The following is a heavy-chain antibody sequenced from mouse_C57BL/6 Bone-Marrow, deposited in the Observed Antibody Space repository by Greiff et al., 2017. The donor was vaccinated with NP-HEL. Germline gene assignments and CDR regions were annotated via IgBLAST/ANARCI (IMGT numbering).Heavy chain of an antibody. CDR2: ISSGGSYT. CDR1: GFTFSSYG. Sequence: EVQVVESGGDLVKPGGSLKLSCAASGFTFSSYGMSWVRQTPDKRLEWVATISSGGSYTYYPDSVKGRFTISRDNAKNTLYLQMSSLKSEDTAMYYCARRLLAYWGQGTLVTVSA. D-gene: IGHD1-2*01. J-gene: IGHJ3*01. CDR3: ARRLLAY. V-gene: IGHV5-6*01.